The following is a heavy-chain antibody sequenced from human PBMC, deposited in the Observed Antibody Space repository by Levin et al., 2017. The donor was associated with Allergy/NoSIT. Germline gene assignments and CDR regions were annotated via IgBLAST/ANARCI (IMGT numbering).Heavy chain of an antibody. D-gene: IGHD5-24*01. Sequence: PGESLKISCKASGGTFSSYAISWVRQAPGQGLEWMGGIIPIFGTANYAQKFQGRVTITADKSTSTAYMELSSLRSEDTAVYYCAREEEMATIRPHGMDVWGQGTTVTVSS. J-gene: IGHJ6*02. CDR3: AREEEMATIRPHGMDV. V-gene: IGHV1-69*06. CDR1: GGTFSSYA. CDR2: IIPIFGTA.